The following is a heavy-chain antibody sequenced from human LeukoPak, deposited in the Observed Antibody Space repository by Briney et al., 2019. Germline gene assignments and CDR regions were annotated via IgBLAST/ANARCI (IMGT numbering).Heavy chain of an antibody. Sequence: GRSLRLSCAASGFIFRSYSMHWVRQAPGKGLEWVAVVSYDGSGENYADSVNGRFTISRDNSKNTLYLQMNSLRAEDTAVFYCARDGVGTAFDLWGQGTMVTVSS. CDR3: ARDGVGTAFDL. D-gene: IGHD1-26*01. J-gene: IGHJ3*01. CDR2: VSYDGSGE. V-gene: IGHV3-30*01. CDR1: GFIFRSYS.